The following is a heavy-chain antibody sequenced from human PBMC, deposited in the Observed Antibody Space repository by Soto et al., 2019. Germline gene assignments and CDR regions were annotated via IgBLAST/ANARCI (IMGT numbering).Heavy chain of an antibody. CDR1: GFTFSSFN. CDR3: ARGAPAGRRGAFDI. Sequence: EVQLVESGGGLVQPGGSLRLSCATSGFTFSSFNMNWVRRAPGKGLEWVSSISSRSTYIYYADSVKGRFTISRDNAKKSLYLQMDSLRGEDTAVYYCARGAPAGRRGAFDIWGQGTMVTVSS. J-gene: IGHJ3*02. D-gene: IGHD2-2*01. V-gene: IGHV3-21*01. CDR2: ISSRSTYI.